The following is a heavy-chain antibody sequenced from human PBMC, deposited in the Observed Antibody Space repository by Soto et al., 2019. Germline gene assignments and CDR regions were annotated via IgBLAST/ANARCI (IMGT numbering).Heavy chain of an antibody. CDR3: AMEGGGVVVPAADWYFDL. CDR2: IIPILGIA. J-gene: IGHJ2*01. D-gene: IGHD2-2*01. CDR1: GGTFSSYT. V-gene: IGHV1-69*02. Sequence: QVQLVQSGAEVKKPGSSVKVSCKASGGTFSSYTISWVRQAPGQGLEWMGRIIPILGIANYAQKFQGRVTVAADKYTSTASMELSSRRSEDTAVYYCAMEGGGVVVPAADWYFDLWGRGTLVTVSS.